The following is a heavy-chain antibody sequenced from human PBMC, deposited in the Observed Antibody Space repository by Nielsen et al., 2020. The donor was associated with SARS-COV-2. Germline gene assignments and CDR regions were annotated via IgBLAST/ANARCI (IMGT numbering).Heavy chain of an antibody. V-gene: IGHV1-18*01. J-gene: IGHJ3*02. CDR1: GYTFTNFG. CDR2: ISPDDDDT. CDR3: ARDNEYGDYYAFDI. D-gene: IGHD4-17*01. Sequence: ASVKVSCKASGYTFTNFGISWVRQAPGQGLEWMGWISPDDDDTYFAQKFPGRVTMTTDTSTNTAYMELRSLRSDDTAVYFCARDNEYGDYYAFDIWGQGTTVTVSS.